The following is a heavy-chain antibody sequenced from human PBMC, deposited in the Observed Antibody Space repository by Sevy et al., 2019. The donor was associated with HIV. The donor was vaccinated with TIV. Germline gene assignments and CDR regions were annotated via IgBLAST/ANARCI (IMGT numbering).Heavy chain of an antibody. J-gene: IGHJ6*02. CDR2: IYYSGTT. CDR3: AVVGATTGPYYYAMDV. Sequence: SETLSLICTVSDGSISSNNCYWGWIRQPPGKGLEWIGSIYYSGTTYYNPSLKSRVTISLDTSKNHFSLKLSSVTAADTAVYFCAVVGATTGPYYYAMDVWGQGTTVTVSS. V-gene: IGHV4-39*02. CDR1: DGSISSNNCY. D-gene: IGHD1-26*01.